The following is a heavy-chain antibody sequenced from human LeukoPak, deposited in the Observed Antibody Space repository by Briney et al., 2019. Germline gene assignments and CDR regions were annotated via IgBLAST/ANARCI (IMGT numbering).Heavy chain of an antibody. J-gene: IGHJ2*01. CDR2: IYSGSST. V-gene: IGHV3-53*01. CDR3: ARVGDHFHWYFDL. Sequence: PGGSLRLSCAASGFTFSTYYMNWVRQAPGKGLEWVSIIYSGSSTYYADSMKGRFTISRDDSKNTLYFQMSSLRAEDPGVYYCARVGDHFHWYFDLWGRGTHVTVS. D-gene: IGHD3-3*02. CDR1: GFTFSTYY.